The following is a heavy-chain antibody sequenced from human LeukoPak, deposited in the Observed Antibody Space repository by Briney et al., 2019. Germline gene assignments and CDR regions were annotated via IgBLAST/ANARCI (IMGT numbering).Heavy chain of an antibody. CDR3: AREKVGGYDLHY. CDR1: GYTFTSYD. J-gene: IGHJ4*02. CDR2: MNPNSGNT. D-gene: IGHD5-12*01. Sequence: ASVTVSCKASGYTFTSYDINWVRQATGQGLEWMGWMNPNSGNTGYAQKFQGRVTMTRNTSISTAYMELSSLRSEDTAVYYCAREKVGGYDLHYWGQGTLVTVSS. V-gene: IGHV1-8*01.